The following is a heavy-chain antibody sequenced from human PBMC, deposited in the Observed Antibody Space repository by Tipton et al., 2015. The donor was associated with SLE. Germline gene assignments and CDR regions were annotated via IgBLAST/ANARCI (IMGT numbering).Heavy chain of an antibody. D-gene: IGHD5-24*01. Sequence: LSLTCAVYGGSFSGYYWNWIRQPPGKGLEWIGEINHSGSSNYNPSLKSRVTISVDTSKNQFSLKLTSVTAADTAVYYCAIGRDGYNVDFWGQGTLVTVSS. CDR3: AIGRDGYNVDF. CDR2: INHSGSS. CDR1: GGSFSGYY. J-gene: IGHJ4*02. V-gene: IGHV4-34*01.